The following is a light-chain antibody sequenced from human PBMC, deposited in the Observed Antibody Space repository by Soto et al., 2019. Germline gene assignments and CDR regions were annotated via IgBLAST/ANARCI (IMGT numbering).Light chain of an antibody. CDR3: QQYGRSPGYT. Sequence: EIVLTQSPGTLSLSPGERATLSCRASQSVSSSYLTWYQQKPGQAPRVLVYGSSRRVTGIPDRFSGSGSGTDVTLTISRLEPEDFAVYDWQQYGRSPGYTFGQGTKLEIK. V-gene: IGKV3-20*01. CDR1: QSVSSSY. J-gene: IGKJ2*01. CDR2: GSS.